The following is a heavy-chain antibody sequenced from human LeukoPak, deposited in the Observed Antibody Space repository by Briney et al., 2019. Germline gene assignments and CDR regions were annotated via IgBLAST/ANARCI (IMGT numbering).Heavy chain of an antibody. CDR1: GFTFSNYA. V-gene: IGHV3-23*01. D-gene: IGHD3-22*01. J-gene: IGHJ4*02. Sequence: GGSLRLSCAASGFTFSNYAMSWVRQVPGKGLEWVSGITSNTASTDYADSVKGRFSISRDNSKNTLYLQMSSLRADDTAVYYCAKDLEFALYYYDSSPSYFDYWGQGTLVTVSP. CDR3: AKDLEFALYYYDSSPSYFDY. CDR2: ITSNTAST.